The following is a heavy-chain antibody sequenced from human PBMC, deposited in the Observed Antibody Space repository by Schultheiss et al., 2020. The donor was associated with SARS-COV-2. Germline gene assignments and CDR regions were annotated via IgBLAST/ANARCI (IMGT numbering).Heavy chain of an antibody. D-gene: IGHD4-17*01. V-gene: IGHV3-53*01. J-gene: IGHJ4*02. Sequence: GGSLRLSCAASGFTVSSNYMSWVRQAPGKGLEWVSVIYSGGSTYYADSVKGRFTISRDNSKNTLYLQMNSLRAEDTAVYYCAKVKGAFGDYGVDYWGQGTLVTVSS. CDR1: GFTVSSNY. CDR3: AKVKGAFGDYGVDY. CDR2: IYSGGST.